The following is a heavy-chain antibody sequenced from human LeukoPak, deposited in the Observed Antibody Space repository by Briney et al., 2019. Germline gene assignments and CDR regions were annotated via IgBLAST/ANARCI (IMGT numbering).Heavy chain of an antibody. V-gene: IGHV1-18*01. CDR1: GYTFTSYG. Sequence: ASVKVSFKASGYTFTSYGMSWVRQAPGQGLEWMGWISAYNGNTNYAQKLQGRVTMTTDTSTSTAYMELRSLRSDDTAVYYCARGHCSSTSCYGYYYYYMDVWGKGTTVTVSS. J-gene: IGHJ6*03. CDR3: ARGHCSSTSCYGYYYYYMDV. CDR2: ISAYNGNT. D-gene: IGHD2-2*01.